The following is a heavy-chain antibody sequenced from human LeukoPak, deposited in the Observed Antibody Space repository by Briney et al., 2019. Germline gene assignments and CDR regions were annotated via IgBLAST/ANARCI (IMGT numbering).Heavy chain of an antibody. CDR2: ISDDGSQK. V-gene: IGHV3-30*18. CDR3: AKERFGTGYSYYYYKGMDV. Sequence: PGGSLRLSCAASGFTFGVYAMDWVRQAPGKGLEWVAVISDDGSQKYYADSVKGRFTISRDNSEKTVFLHMNSLRTEDTAVYYCAKERFGTGYSYYYYKGMDVWGLGTTVTVSS. CDR1: GFTFGVYA. D-gene: IGHD3/OR15-3a*01. J-gene: IGHJ6*02.